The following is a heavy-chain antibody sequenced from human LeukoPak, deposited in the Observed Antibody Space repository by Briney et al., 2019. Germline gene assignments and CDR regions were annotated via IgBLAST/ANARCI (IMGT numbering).Heavy chain of an antibody. Sequence: SETLSLTCAVSGGSISSGGYSWSWIRQPPGKGLEWIGYIYHSGSTYYNPSLKSRVTISVDRSKNQFSLKLSSVTAADTAVYYCARDSGIAAAGTGGTSDYWGQGTLVTVSS. CDR2: IYHSGST. CDR3: ARDSGIAAAGTGGTSDY. J-gene: IGHJ4*02. D-gene: IGHD6-13*01. CDR1: GGSISSGGYS. V-gene: IGHV4-30-2*01.